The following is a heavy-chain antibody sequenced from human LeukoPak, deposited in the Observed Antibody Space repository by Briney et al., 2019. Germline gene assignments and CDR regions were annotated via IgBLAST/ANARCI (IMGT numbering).Heavy chain of an antibody. Sequence: SETLSLTCTVSGGSISSSSYYWGWIRQPPGKGLEWIGSIYYSGSTNYNPSLKSRVTISVDTSKNQFSLKLSSVTAADTAVYYCARGEVVVVPAATCYYYYGMDVWGRGTTVTVSS. D-gene: IGHD2-2*01. CDR2: IYYSGST. J-gene: IGHJ6*02. V-gene: IGHV4-39*07. CDR3: ARGEVVVVPAATCYYYYGMDV. CDR1: GGSISSSSYY.